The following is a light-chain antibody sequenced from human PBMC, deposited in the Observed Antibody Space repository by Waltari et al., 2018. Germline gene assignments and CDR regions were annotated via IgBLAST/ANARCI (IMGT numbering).Light chain of an antibody. CDR2: DVN. CDR3: TSYSDNSASPYV. Sequence: QSALTQPASVSGSPGQSITMSCPGPTSDICGYTHVSWYQQQPGKAPKVVIYDVNKRPSGVPNRFSASKSGNTASLTISGLQPEDEAEYYCTSYSDNSASPYVFGTGTKVTV. CDR1: TSDICGYTH. J-gene: IGLJ1*01. V-gene: IGLV2-14*03.